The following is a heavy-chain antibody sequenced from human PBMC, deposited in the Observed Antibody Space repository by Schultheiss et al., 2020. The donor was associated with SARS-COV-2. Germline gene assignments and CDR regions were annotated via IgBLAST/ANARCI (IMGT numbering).Heavy chain of an antibody. Sequence: SETLSLTCTVSGGSISSYYWSWIRQPPGKGLEWIGRISASGSTNYNPSLKSRVTISVDTSKNQFSLKLSSVTAADTAVYYCARDGKSGLNWGQGTLVTVSS. D-gene: IGHD3-10*01. CDR3: ARDGKSGLN. CDR2: ISASGST. J-gene: IGHJ4*02. V-gene: IGHV4-4*08. CDR1: GGSISSYY.